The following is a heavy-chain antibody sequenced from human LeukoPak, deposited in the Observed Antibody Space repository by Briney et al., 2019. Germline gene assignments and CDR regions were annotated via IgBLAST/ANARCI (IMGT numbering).Heavy chain of an antibody. J-gene: IGHJ4*02. CDR1: GFTFSSYA. D-gene: IGHD2-15*01. Sequence: GGPLRLSCAASGFTFSSYAMSWVRQAPGKGLEWVSAISGSGGSTYYADSVKGRFTISRDNSKNTLYLQMNSLRAEDTAVYYCAKTVVPGYCSGGSCYSFDYWGQGTLVTVSS. V-gene: IGHV3-23*01. CDR2: ISGSGGST. CDR3: AKTVVPGYCSGGSCYSFDY.